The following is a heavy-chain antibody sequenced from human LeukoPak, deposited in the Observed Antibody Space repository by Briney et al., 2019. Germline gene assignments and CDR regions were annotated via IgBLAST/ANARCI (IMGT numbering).Heavy chain of an antibody. CDR3: ARGRIAARPYYYYGMDV. V-gene: IGHV3-21*04. D-gene: IGHD6-6*01. CDR2: ISSSSSYI. J-gene: IGHJ6*02. Sequence: GGSLRLSCAASGFTFSSYSMNWIRQAPGKGLEWVSSISSSSSYIYYADSVKGRFTISRDNSKNTLYLQMNSLRAEDTAVYYCARGRIAARPYYYYGMDVWGQGTTVTVSS. CDR1: GFTFSSYS.